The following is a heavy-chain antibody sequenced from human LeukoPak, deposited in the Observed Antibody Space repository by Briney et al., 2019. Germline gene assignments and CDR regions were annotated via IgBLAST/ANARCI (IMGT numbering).Heavy chain of an antibody. D-gene: IGHD4-17*01. Sequence: SETLSLTCAVYGGSFSGYYWSWIRQPPGKGLEWVGEMNHCGTTNYNPSLTSRVTMSIDTATNQFHLKVTSLTAADTAVYYCARGLDYYGDYISWFPDAFHIWGQGTLASVS. J-gene: IGHJ3*02. CDR1: GGSFSGYY. V-gene: IGHV4-34*01. CDR3: ARGLDYYGDYISWFPDAFHI. CDR2: MNHCGTT.